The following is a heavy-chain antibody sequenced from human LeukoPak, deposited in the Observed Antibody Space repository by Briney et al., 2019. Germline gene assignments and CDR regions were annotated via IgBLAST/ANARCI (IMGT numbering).Heavy chain of an antibody. CDR3: ARDRVSKIAARPTFDY. D-gene: IGHD6-6*01. CDR1: GYTFTGYY. CDR2: INPNSGGT. J-gene: IGHJ4*02. Sequence: ASVKVSCKASGYTFTGYYMHWVRQAPGQGLEWMGWINPNSGGTNYAQKFQGRVTMTRDTSISTAYMELSRLRSDDTAVYYCARDRVSKIAARPTFDYWGQGTLVTVSS. V-gene: IGHV1-2*02.